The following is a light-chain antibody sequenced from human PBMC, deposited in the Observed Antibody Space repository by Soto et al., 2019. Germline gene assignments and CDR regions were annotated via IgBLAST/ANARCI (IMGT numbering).Light chain of an antibody. Sequence: QSALTQPASVSGSPGQSITISCTGTSSDVGGYNYVSWYQQHPGKAPKLMIYDVSNRPSGVSNRFSGSKSGNTASLTISGLQAEYEADYSCSSYINSITLHVFVTRTMVPVL. J-gene: IGLJ1*01. V-gene: IGLV2-14*01. CDR1: SSDVGGYNY. CDR3: SSYINSITLHV. CDR2: DVS.